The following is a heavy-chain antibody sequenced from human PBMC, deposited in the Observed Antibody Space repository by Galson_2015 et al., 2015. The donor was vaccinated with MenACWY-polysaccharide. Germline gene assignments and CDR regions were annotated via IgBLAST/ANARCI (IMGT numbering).Heavy chain of an antibody. D-gene: IGHD2-15*01. J-gene: IGHJ5*02. V-gene: IGHV3-74*01. CDR2: INADGSAT. Sequence: SLRLSCAASGFSFSTYWMHWVRHAPGKGLVWVSRINADGSATDYADSVRGRFTISRDNAKNTLYLEMNSLRAEDTAVYYCTKAGAKYCLDSKCYFNWVDPWGEETLVTVSA. CDR1: GFSFSTYW. CDR3: TKAGAKYCLDSKCYFNWVDP.